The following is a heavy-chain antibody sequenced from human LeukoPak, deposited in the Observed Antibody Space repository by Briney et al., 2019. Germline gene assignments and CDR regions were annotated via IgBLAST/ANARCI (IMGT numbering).Heavy chain of an antibody. D-gene: IGHD2-15*01. Sequence: GGSLRLSCAGSGFTFSSYSMNWVRQAPGKGPEWVSSISSSSSYIYYADSVKGRFTISRDNARNSLYLQMNSLRAEDTAVYYCARVLGYCTGGNCYSGGLGYMDVWGKGTTVTISS. CDR1: GFTFSSYS. J-gene: IGHJ6*03. CDR3: ARVLGYCTGGNCYSGGLGYMDV. V-gene: IGHV3-21*04. CDR2: ISSSSSYI.